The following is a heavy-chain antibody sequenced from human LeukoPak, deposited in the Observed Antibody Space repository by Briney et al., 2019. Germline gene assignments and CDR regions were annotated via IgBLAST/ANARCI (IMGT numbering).Heavy chain of an antibody. CDR3: AKERREQSRDNYFDY. Sequence: PGGSLRLSCAASGFTFSSYSMNWVRQGPGKGLEWVSYISSSSSTIYYADSVKGRFTISRDNSKNTLYLQMNSLRAEDTAVYYCAKERREQSRDNYFDYWGQGTLVTVSS. V-gene: IGHV3-48*01. CDR1: GFTFSSYS. CDR2: ISSSSSTI. J-gene: IGHJ4*02. D-gene: IGHD1-1*01.